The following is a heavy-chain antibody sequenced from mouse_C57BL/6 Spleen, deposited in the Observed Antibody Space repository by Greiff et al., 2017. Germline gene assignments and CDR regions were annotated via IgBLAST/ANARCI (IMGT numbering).Heavy chain of an antibody. V-gene: IGHV5-16*01. CDR3: ARESYYYGSSYGYFDV. J-gene: IGHJ1*03. CDR1: GFTFSDYY. Sequence: EVQVVESEGGLVQPGSSMKLSCTASGFTFSDYYMAWVRQVPEKGLEWVANINYDGSSTYYLDSLKSRFIISRDNAKNILYLQMSSLKSEDTATDYCARESYYYGSSYGYFDVWGTGTTVTVSS. CDR2: INYDGSST. D-gene: IGHD1-1*01.